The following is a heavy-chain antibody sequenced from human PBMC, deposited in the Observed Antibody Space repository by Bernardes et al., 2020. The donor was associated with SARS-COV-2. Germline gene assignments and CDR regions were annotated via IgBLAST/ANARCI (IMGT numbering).Heavy chain of an antibody. CDR3: ARALIWTGYYYFDY. D-gene: IGHD3-9*01. J-gene: IGHJ4*02. CDR1: GDSISTGDHY. Sequence: SETLSLTCTVSGDSISTGDHYWSWIRQPPGKGLEWIGYIHHSGSGYYNPSLESRVAISVDTSKGQVSLQVTSVTTADTAVYYCARALIWTGYYYFDYWGQGVLVTVAS. CDR2: IHHSGSG. V-gene: IGHV4-30-4*01.